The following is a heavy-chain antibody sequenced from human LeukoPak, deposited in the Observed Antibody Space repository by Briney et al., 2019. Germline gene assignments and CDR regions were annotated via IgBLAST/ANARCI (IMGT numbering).Heavy chain of an antibody. CDR3: VKDGADSGGWYYGFDT. D-gene: IGHD6-19*01. CDR2: ISFDGRNG. J-gene: IGHJ3*02. CDR1: GFTFSSYG. V-gene: IGHV3-30*18. Sequence: GGSLRLSCAASGFTFSSYGMHWVRQAPGKGLEWVAIISFDGRNGYYAESAKGRFTISRDNSKNMVYLQINSLRPEDTAVYHCVKDGADSGGWYYGFDTWGQGTMVIVSS.